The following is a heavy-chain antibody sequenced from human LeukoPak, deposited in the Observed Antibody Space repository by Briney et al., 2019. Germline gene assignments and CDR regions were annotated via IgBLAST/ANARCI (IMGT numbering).Heavy chain of an antibody. J-gene: IGHJ4*02. Sequence: GGSLRLSCAASGFTFSSYWMTWVRQAPGKGLEWVASINQDQNEIHYVDSVRGRFTISRGNSKNTVYLQMNSLRTEDTAVYYCARSLTMVRAYDYWGQGTLVTVSS. D-gene: IGHD3-10*01. CDR1: GFTFSSYW. CDR3: ARSLTMVRAYDY. V-gene: IGHV3-7*01. CDR2: INQDQNEI.